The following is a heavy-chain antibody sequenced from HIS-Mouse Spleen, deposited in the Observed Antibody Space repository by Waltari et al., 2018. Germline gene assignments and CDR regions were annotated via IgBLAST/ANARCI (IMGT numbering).Heavy chain of an antibody. D-gene: IGHD7-27*01. V-gene: IGHV3-33*01. CDR2: IWYDGSNK. Sequence: QVQLVESGGGVVQPGRSLRLSCSASGVTFSSYGMHWDRQAPGKGLEWVAVIWYDGSNKYYADSVKGRFTISRDNSKNTLYLQMNSLRAEDTAVYYCARDLVQTGEGYWGQGTLVTVSS. CDR1: GVTFSSYG. J-gene: IGHJ4*02. CDR3: ARDLVQTGEGY.